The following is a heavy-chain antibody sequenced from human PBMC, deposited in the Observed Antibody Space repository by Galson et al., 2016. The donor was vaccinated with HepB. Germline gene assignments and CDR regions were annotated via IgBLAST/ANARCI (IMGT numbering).Heavy chain of an antibody. CDR2: IYPGDSDT. CDR3: ATQGAYGDYGRWYFDL. J-gene: IGHJ2*01. CDR1: GYSFATYW. Sequence: QSGAEVKKAGEYLKISCEGSGYSFATYWIGWVRQMPGKGLEWMGIIYPGDSDTRYSPSFQGQVTISADKSISTAYLQWSSLKASDTAMYYCATQGAYGDYGRWYFDLWGRGTLVTVSS. D-gene: IGHD4-17*01. V-gene: IGHV5-51*03.